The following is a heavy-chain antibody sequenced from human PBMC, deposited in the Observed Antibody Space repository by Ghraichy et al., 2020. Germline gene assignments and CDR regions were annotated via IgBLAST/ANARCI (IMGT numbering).Heavy chain of an antibody. CDR3: AREIAAGGTRGLCDY. Sequence: GGSLRLSCAASGFTFSSYSMNWVRQAPGKGLEWVSYISSSSSTIYYADSVKGRFTISRDNAKNSLYLQMNSLRAEDTAVYYCAREIAAGGTRGLCDYWGQGTLVTVSS. CDR2: ISSSSSTI. D-gene: IGHD6-13*01. J-gene: IGHJ4*02. V-gene: IGHV3-48*01. CDR1: GFTFSSYS.